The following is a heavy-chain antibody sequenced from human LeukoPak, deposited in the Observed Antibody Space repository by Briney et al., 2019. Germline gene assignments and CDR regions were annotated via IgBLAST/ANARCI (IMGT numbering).Heavy chain of an antibody. J-gene: IGHJ5*02. Sequence: SETLSLTCTVSGGSISSGGYYWSWIRQHPGKGLEWIGYIYYSGSTYYNPSLKSRVTISVDTSKNQFSLKLSSVTAADTAVYYCARVTAAAEFDPWGQGTLVTVSS. V-gene: IGHV4-31*03. CDR1: GGSISSGGYY. CDR3: ARVTAAAEFDP. CDR2: IYYSGST. D-gene: IGHD6-13*01.